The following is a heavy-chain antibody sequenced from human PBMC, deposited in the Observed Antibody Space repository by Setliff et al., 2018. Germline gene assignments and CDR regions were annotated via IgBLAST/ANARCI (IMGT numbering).Heavy chain of an antibody. D-gene: IGHD2-2*01. CDR1: GFSLSNARMG. Sequence: SGPTLVNPTETLTLTCTVSGFSLSNARMGVSWIRQPPGKALEWLAHIFSNDEKSYSTSLKSRLTISKDTSKSQVVLTMTNMDPVDTATYYCARGVYCSSTSCSPGLNWFDPWGQGTLVTVSS. J-gene: IGHJ5*02. V-gene: IGHV2-26*01. CDR2: IFSNDEK. CDR3: ARGVYCSSTSCSPGLNWFDP.